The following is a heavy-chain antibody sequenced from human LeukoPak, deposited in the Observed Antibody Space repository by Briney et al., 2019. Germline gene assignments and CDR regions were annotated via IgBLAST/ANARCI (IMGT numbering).Heavy chain of an antibody. CDR3: ARGGKGYSYGSGY. CDR1: GFTFSSYS. V-gene: IGHV3-48*04. J-gene: IGHJ4*02. Sequence: GGSLRLSCAASGFTFSSYSMNWVRQAPGKGLEWVSYISSSSSTIYYADSVKGRFTISRDNAKNSLYLQMNSLRAEDTAVYYCARGGKGYSYGSGYWGQGTLVTVSS. D-gene: IGHD5-18*01. CDR2: ISSSSSTI.